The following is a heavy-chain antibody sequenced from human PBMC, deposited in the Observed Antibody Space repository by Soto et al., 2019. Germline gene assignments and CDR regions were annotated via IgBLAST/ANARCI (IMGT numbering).Heavy chain of an antibody. CDR1: DYTFTSYG. J-gene: IGHJ4*02. CDR2: ISAYNGNT. Sequence: ASVKVSCKASDYTFTSYGISWVRQAPGQGLEWMGWISAYNGNTNYAQKLQGRVTMTTDTSTSTAYMELRSLRSDDTAVYYCARDPVLITIFGVAPFDYWGQGTLVTVSS. V-gene: IGHV1-18*01. CDR3: ARDPVLITIFGVAPFDY. D-gene: IGHD3-3*01.